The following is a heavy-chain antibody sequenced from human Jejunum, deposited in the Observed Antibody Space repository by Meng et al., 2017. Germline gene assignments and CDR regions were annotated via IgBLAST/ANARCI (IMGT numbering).Heavy chain of an antibody. CDR1: GVSVTSGHYY. CDR2: VFYTGST. D-gene: IGHD3-16*01. V-gene: IGHV4-61*01. CDR3: ARGGWDFEY. J-gene: IGHJ4*02. Sequence: GPLQASGPGLVRPSGTLSLTCTVSGVSVTSGHYYWSWVRQPPGQGLEWIGHVFYTGSTNYSPSFKSRVTISVHTSMNQFSLKLNSVTAADTAVYYCARGGWDFEYWGQGILVTVSS.